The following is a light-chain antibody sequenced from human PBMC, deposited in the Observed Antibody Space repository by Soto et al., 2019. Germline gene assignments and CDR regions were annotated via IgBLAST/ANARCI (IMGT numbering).Light chain of an antibody. J-gene: IGKJ4*01. CDR1: QSVSSQ. Sequence: EIVLTQSPATLSLSPGDRATLSCRASQSVSSQLAWYQQKPGQAPKLLMYDASSRANGIPARFSGSGSGTDFTLTISSLEPEDFAIYYCQQSNDWPLTFGGGTKVEIK. CDR3: QQSNDWPLT. V-gene: IGKV3-11*01. CDR2: DAS.